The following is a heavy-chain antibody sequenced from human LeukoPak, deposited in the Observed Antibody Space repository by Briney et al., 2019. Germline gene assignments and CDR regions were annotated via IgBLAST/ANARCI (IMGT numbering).Heavy chain of an antibody. CDR2: ISAYNGNT. D-gene: IGHD2-2*01. Sequence: ASVKVSCKASGYTFTSYGISWVRQAPGQGLEWMGWISAYNGNTNYAQKLQGRVTMTTDTSTSTAYMELRSLRSDDTAVYYCASPAPAAMDYYYYYMDVWGKGNPGHRLL. CDR3: ASPAPAAMDYYYYYMDV. V-gene: IGHV1-18*01. J-gene: IGHJ6*03. CDR1: GYTFTSYG.